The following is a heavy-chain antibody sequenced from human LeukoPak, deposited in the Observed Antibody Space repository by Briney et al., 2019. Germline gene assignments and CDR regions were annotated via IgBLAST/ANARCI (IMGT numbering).Heavy chain of an antibody. CDR3: ARSRSFRSSGWHDAFDI. J-gene: IGHJ3*02. CDR2: ISSSGSTI. CDR1: GFTFSDYW. V-gene: IGHV3-11*04. Sequence: PGGSLRLSCAGSGFTFSDYWMHWVRQAPGKGLEWVSDISSSGSTIYYADSVKGRFTISRDNAKNSLYLQMNSLRAEDTAVYYCARSRSFRSSGWHDAFDIWGQGTMVTVSS. D-gene: IGHD6-19*01.